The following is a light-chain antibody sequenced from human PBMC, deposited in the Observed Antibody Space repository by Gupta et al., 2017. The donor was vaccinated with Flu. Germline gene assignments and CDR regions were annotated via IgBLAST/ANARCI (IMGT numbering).Light chain of an antibody. CDR2: YDI. Sequence: SIVLTQPPSVSVAPGQTARIPCGGNNIGSKSVHWYQQKPGQAPVLFVHYDIDRPSGSPERIFGSNSGNTATLTISRVEAGDEADYYCQVWDSSSDHGVFGGGTKLTVL. J-gene: IGLJ3*02. CDR3: QVWDSSSDHGV. V-gene: IGLV3-21*02. CDR1: NIGSKS.